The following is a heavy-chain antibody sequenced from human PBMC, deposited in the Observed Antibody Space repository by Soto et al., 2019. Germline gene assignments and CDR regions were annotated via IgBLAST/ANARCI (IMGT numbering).Heavy chain of an antibody. Sequence: EVQLVESGGGLVQPGGSLRLSCAASGFTFSSYEMNWVRQAPGQGREWVSYISSSGSTIYYADSVKGRFTISRDNAKNSLYLQMSSLRAEDTAVYYCARSSQQLYYGMDVWGQGTTVTVSS. CDR1: GFTFSSYE. J-gene: IGHJ6*02. CDR2: ISSSGSTI. CDR3: ARSSQQLYYGMDV. V-gene: IGHV3-48*03. D-gene: IGHD6-13*01.